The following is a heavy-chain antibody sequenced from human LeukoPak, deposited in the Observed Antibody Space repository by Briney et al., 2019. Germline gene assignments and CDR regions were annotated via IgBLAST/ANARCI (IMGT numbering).Heavy chain of an antibody. V-gene: IGHV1-69*13. D-gene: IGHD3-22*01. Sequence: SVKVSCKASGGTFSSYAISWVRQAPGQGLEWMGGIIPIFGTANFAQKFQGRVTITADESTSTAYMELSSLRSEDTAVYYCAVDYYDSSGYPVDRGYWGQGTLVTVSS. CDR3: AVDYYDSSGYPVDRGY. CDR2: IIPIFGTA. J-gene: IGHJ4*02. CDR1: GGTFSSYA.